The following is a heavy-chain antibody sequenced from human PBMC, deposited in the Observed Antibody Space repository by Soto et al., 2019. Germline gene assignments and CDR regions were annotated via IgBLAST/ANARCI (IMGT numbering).Heavy chain of an antibody. CDR3: AKDRDYDSSGSLYYFDY. CDR2: ISYDGSNK. V-gene: IGHV3-30*18. Sequence: PGGSLRLSCAASGFTFSSYGMHWVRQAPGKGLEWVAVISYDGSNKYYADSVKGRFTISRDNSKNTLYLQMNSLRAEDTAVYYCAKDRDYDSSGSLYYFDYWGQGTLVTVSS. J-gene: IGHJ4*02. CDR1: GFTFSSYG. D-gene: IGHD3-22*01.